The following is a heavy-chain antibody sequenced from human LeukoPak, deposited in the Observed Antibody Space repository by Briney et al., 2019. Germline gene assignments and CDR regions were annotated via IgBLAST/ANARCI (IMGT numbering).Heavy chain of an antibody. V-gene: IGHV3-9*01. J-gene: IGHJ4*02. CDR2: ISWNSGSI. CDR1: GFTFDDYA. Sequence: PGRSLRLSCAASGFTFDDYAMHWVRQAPGKGLEWVSGISWNSGSIGYADSVKGRFTISRDNAKNSLYLQMNSLRAEDTALYYCAKGPYYYDSSGYYVPPDYWGQGTLVTVSS. D-gene: IGHD3-22*01. CDR3: AKGPYYYDSSGYYVPPDY.